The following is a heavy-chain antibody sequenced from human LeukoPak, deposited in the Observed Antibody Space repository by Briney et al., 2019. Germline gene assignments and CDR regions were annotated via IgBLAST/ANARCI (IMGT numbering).Heavy chain of an antibody. V-gene: IGHV4-31*03. CDR3: ARTSPDSNDY. Sequence: PSQTLSLTCTVPGGSIRSGGYYWSWIRQHPGKGLEWIGYIYYSGSTYYNPSLKSRVTISVDTSKNQFSMKLGAVTAAATAVYYCARTSPDSNDYWGQGTLVTVSS. J-gene: IGHJ4*02. CDR2: IYYSGST. CDR1: GGSIRSGGYY. D-gene: IGHD2-15*01.